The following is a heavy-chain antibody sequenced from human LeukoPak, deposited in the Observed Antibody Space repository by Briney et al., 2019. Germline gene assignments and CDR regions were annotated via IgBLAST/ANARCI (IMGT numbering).Heavy chain of an antibody. J-gene: IGHJ4*02. Sequence: PGRSLRLSCAASGFTFSSYGMHWVRQAPGKGLEWVAVIWYDGSNKYYADSVKGRFTISRDNSKNTLYLQMNGLRAEDTAVYYCAKLGHIVVVPAAILFDYWGQGTLVTVSS. CDR3: AKLGHIVVVPAAILFDY. CDR2: IWYDGSNK. D-gene: IGHD2-2*01. V-gene: IGHV3-33*06. CDR1: GFTFSSYG.